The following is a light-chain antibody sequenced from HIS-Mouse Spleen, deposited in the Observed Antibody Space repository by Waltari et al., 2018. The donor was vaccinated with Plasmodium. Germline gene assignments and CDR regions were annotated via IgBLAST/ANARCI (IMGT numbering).Light chain of an antibody. J-gene: IGKJ5*01. CDR3: QQRSNWIT. CDR1: QSVSSY. V-gene: IGKV3-11*01. CDR2: DAS. Sequence: IVFTQSPASLSLSPGQRATLFCRASQSVSSYLAWYQQKPGQAPRLLIYDASNRATGIPARFSGSGSGTDFTLTISSLEPEDFAVYYCQQRSNWITFGQGTRLEIK.